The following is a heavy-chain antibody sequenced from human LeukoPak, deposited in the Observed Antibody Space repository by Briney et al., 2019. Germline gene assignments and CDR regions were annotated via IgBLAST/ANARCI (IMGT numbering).Heavy chain of an antibody. Sequence: SETLSLTCTVSGGSINSYYWSWIRQPPAKGLQWIGCIHYSGSTNYNPSLKSRVTISVDTSKNQFSLKLSSVTAADTAVYYCARTTMVRGTYYMDVWGKGTTVTISS. CDR3: ARTTMVRGTYYMDV. V-gene: IGHV4-59*01. CDR1: GGSINSYY. J-gene: IGHJ6*03. CDR2: IHYSGST. D-gene: IGHD3-10*01.